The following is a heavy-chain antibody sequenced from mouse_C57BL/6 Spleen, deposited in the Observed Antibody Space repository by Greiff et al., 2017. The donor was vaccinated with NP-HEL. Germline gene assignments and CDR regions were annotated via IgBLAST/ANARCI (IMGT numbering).Heavy chain of an antibody. D-gene: IGHD2-3*01. V-gene: IGHV1-69*01. CDR3: ARSWDGYPFAY. Sequence: QVQLQQPGAELVMPGASVKLSCKASGYTFTSYWMHWVKQRPGQGLEWIGEIDPSDSYTNYNQKFKGKSTLTVDKSSSTAYMQLSSLTSEDSAVYYCARSWDGYPFAYWGQGTLVTVSA. J-gene: IGHJ3*01. CDR2: IDPSDSYT. CDR1: GYTFTSYW.